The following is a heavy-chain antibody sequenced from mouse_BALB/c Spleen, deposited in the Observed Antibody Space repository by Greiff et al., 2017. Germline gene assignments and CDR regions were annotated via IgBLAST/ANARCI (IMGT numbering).Heavy chain of an antibody. Sequence: EVKLQESGPGLVKPSQSLSLTCTVTGYSITSDYAWNWIRQFPGNKLEWMGYISYSGSTSYNPSLKSRISITRDTSKNQFFLQLNSVTTEDTATYYCARHYGYDYYAMDYWGQGTSVTVSS. D-gene: IGHD1-2*01. J-gene: IGHJ4*01. CDR3: ARHYGYDYYAMDY. CDR2: ISYSGST. V-gene: IGHV3-2*02. CDR1: GYSITSDYA.